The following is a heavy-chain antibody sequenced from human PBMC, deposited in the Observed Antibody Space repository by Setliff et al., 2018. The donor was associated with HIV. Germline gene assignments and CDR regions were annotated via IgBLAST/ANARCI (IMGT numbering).Heavy chain of an antibody. CDR3: ARHSFPFGGKGVDY. CDR1: GYSINSGYY. V-gene: IGHV4-38-2*01. Sequence: SSETLSLTCAVSGYSINSGYYWGWIRQPPGKGLEWIGTIYRSGSTYYNPSLKSRVTISVDMSKNQFSLRLSSVTAADTAVYYCARHSFPFGGKGVDYWGQGTLVTVSS. D-gene: IGHD2-15*01. CDR2: IYRSGST. J-gene: IGHJ4*02.